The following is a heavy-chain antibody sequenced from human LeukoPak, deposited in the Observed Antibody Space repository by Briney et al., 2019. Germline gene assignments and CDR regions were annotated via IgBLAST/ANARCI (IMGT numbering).Heavy chain of an antibody. D-gene: IGHD3-10*01. J-gene: IGHJ4*02. Sequence: PGRSLRLSCAASGFTFSSHGMHWVRQAPGKGLEWITIISYDGSNKYYADSVKGRFTISRDNSKNTVYLQMSSLRDDDTAVYYCAKDGSSGSLDYWGQGTLVTVSS. V-gene: IGHV3-30*18. CDR1: GFTFSSHG. CDR3: AKDGSSGSLDY. CDR2: ISYDGSNK.